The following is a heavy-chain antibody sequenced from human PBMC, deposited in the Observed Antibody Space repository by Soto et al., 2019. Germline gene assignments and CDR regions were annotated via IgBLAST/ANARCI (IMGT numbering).Heavy chain of an antibody. J-gene: IGHJ4*02. CDR3: ARGVSYRWVY. V-gene: IGHV4-4*02. Sequence: TLSLTCAVSGGSVNTNYWWSWVRQAPGKGLEWIGEVHHSGTTNYIQSLTSRLTMSVDKSGNRVSLELTSVAAADTALYYCARGVSYRWVYWGQGTLVTVSS. CDR1: GGSVNTNYW. D-gene: IGHD3-16*02. CDR2: VHHSGTT.